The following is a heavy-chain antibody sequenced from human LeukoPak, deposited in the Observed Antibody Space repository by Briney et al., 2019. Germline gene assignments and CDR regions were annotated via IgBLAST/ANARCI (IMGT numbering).Heavy chain of an antibody. CDR1: GFTFSSYA. J-gene: IGHJ3*02. CDR3: VTMIVGDAFDI. Sequence: SGGSLRLSCAASGFTFSSYAMSWVRQAPGKGLEWVSAISGGGGSTYYADSVKGRFTISRDNSKNTLYLQMNSLRAEDTAVYYCVTMIVGDAFDIWGQGTMVTVSS. D-gene: IGHD3-22*01. CDR2: ISGGGGST. V-gene: IGHV3-23*01.